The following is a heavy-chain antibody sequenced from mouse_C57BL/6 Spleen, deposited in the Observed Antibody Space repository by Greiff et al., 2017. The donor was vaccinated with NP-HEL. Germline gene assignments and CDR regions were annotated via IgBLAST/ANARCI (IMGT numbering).Heavy chain of an antibody. CDR2: ISYDGSN. CDR3: ARAVYGSSLYYAMDY. D-gene: IGHD1-1*01. J-gene: IGHJ4*01. V-gene: IGHV3-6*01. Sequence: EVKLQESGPGLVKPSQSLSLTCSVTGYSITSGYYWNWIRQFPGNKLEWMGSISYDGSNNYNPSLKNRISITRDTSKNQFFLKLNSVTTEDTATYYCARAVYGSSLYYAMDYWGQGTSVTVSS. CDR1: GYSITSGYY.